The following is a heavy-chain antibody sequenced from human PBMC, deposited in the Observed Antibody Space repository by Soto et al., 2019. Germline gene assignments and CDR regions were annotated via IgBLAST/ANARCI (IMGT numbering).Heavy chain of an antibody. CDR3: VSSGHTFDRVV. CDR1: GASMSDYY. D-gene: IGHD6-6*01. V-gene: IGHV4-59*01. Sequence: SETLALPCPVSGASMSDYYVTWVRQSPGRGLEWIGFMHSNGNANYTSSLNLKGRATISLDTYKNQSSLMLTSVTAADTAVYYCVSSGHTFDRVVWGQGILVTVSS. CDR2: MHSNGNA. J-gene: IGHJ4*02.